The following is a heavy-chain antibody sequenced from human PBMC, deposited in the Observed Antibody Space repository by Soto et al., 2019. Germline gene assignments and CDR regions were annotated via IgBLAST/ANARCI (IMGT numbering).Heavy chain of an antibody. Sequence: PRGSLRLSCSASGSTFNSYSMNWVRQAPGKGLEWIAYISSTSATIYYADSVKGRFAISRDNAKNSVFLQMNRLRADDTAVYYCARDENYLSKHDYWGQGTMVTVSS. D-gene: IGHD1-7*01. CDR1: GSTFNSYS. V-gene: IGHV3-48*01. J-gene: IGHJ4*02. CDR2: ISSTSATI. CDR3: ARDENYLSKHDY.